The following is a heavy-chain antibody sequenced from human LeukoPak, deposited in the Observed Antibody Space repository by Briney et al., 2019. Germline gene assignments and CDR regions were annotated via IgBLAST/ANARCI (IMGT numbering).Heavy chain of an antibody. D-gene: IGHD2-2*01. CDR2: ISSSSTYI. CDR3: AGGHCSSTSCYGGH. CDR1: RFTFSSYN. V-gene: IGHV3-21*01. Sequence: GGSLRLSCAASRFTFSSYNMNWVRQAPGKGLEWVSSISSSSTYIYYADSVKGRFTISRDNAKNSLYLQMNSLRAEDTAVYYCAGGHCSSTSCYGGHWGQGTLVTVSS. J-gene: IGHJ4*02.